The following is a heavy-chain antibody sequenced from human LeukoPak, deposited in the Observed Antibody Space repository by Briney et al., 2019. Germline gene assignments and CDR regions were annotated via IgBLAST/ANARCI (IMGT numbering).Heavy chain of an antibody. CDR3: ARGHVDSATYYYYGMDV. CDR1: GGSFSGYY. J-gene: IGHJ6*04. D-gene: IGHD5-18*01. CDR2: INHSGST. V-gene: IGHV4-34*01. Sequence: TPSETLSLTCAVYGGSFSGYYWTWIRQPPGKGLEWIGEINHSGSTSYNPSLKSRLTISVDTSKNQFSLKLRSVTAADTAVYYCARGHVDSATYYYYGMDVWGKGTTVTVSS.